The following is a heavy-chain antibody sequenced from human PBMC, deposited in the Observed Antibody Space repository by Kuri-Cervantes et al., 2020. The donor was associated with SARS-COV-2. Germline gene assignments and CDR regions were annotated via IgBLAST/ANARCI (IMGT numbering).Heavy chain of an antibody. CDR2: ISGSGGST. Sequence: GESLKISCAASGFTFDDYAMHWVRQAPGKGLEWVSAISGSGGSTYYADSVKGRFTISRDNSKNTLYLQMNSLRAEDTAVYYCAKDGTLGYCSGGSCYFGDWFDPWGQGTLVTVSS. J-gene: IGHJ5*02. V-gene: IGHV3-23*01. CDR1: GFTFDDYA. CDR3: AKDGTLGYCSGGSCYFGDWFDP. D-gene: IGHD2-15*01.